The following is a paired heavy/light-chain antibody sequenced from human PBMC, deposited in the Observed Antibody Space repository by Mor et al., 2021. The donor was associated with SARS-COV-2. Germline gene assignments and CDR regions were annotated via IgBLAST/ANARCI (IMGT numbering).Heavy chain of an antibody. J-gene: IGHJ3*02. Sequence: QVHLQESGPGLVKPSETLSLTCTVSGASPRSFYWSWIRQSPGKGLEWIAYIYTSGSTKYSPSLRSRISVSVDTSKNQFSLHLNSVTAADTAVYYCARHRAFYDSTDYYRGEAFDIWGQGIMVTVS. CDR2: IYTSGST. V-gene: IGHV4-4*09. CDR3: ARHRAFYDSTDYYRGEAFDI. D-gene: IGHD3-22*01. CDR1: GASPRSFY.
Light chain of an antibody. CDR1: QSVDSSF. J-gene: IGKJ1*01. V-gene: IGKV3-20*01. Sequence: EVVLTQSPGTLSLSPGERATVSCRASQSVDSSFLAWYQQKPGQAPRLLIYGASSRAAGIPDRFSGSGSGTDFTLTIDRLEPEDFALYHCQHYDSSLWSFGQGTKV. CDR3: QHYDSSLWS. CDR2: GAS.